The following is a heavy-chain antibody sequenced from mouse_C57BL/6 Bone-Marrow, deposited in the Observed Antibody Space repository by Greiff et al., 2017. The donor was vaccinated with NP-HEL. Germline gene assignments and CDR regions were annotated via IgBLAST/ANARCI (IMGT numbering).Heavy chain of an antibody. J-gene: IGHJ3*01. V-gene: IGHV5-4*01. CDR2: ISDGGSYT. Sequence: EVQRVESGGGLVKPGGSLKLSCAASGFTFSSYAMSWVRQTPEKRLEWVATISDGGSYTYYPDNVKGRFTISRDNAKNNLYLQMSHLKSEDTAMYYCARDGLGRATWFAYWGQGTLVTVSA. D-gene: IGHD4-1*01. CDR1: GFTFSSYA. CDR3: ARDGLGRATWFAY.